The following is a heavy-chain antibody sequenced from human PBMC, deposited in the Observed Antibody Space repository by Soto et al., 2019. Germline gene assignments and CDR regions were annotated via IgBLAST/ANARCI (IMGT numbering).Heavy chain of an antibody. CDR2: INKDGSEK. Sequence: EVQLVESGGVLVQPGGSLRLSCVASGFTSGDYWMNWVRQAPGKGLEWVAIINKDGSEKFYLDSVKGRFTISRDNAKNSLFLQMNSLRAEDTALYYCARDGHNTNGVDHWGQGTLVTVSS. J-gene: IGHJ5*02. CDR3: ARDGHNTNGVDH. CDR1: GFTSGDYW. D-gene: IGHD1-20*01. V-gene: IGHV3-7*01.